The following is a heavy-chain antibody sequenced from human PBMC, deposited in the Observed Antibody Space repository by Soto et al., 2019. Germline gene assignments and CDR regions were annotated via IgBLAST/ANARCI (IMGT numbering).Heavy chain of an antibody. CDR1: GDSIISYS. V-gene: IGHV4-59*01. CDR2: IHYNGNT. Sequence: SETLSLTCTVSGDSIISYSWSWILQPPWKGLEWIGNIHYNGNTKYSPSLKSRVTMSVDTSKNQFSLKLSSVTAADTAVYYCARGNVVLTAILDWFDPWGQGTLVTVSS. J-gene: IGHJ5*02. D-gene: IGHD2-21*02. CDR3: ARGNVVLTAILDWFDP.